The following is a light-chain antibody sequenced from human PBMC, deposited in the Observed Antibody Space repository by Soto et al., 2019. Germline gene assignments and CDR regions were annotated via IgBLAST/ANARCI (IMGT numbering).Light chain of an antibody. Sequence: IVLTRSPGTLSLSPGERATLSCRASQSFNSIYLAWYQQKPGQAPRLLIYGASSRATGIPDRFSGSGSGTDFTLTISRLEPEDFAVYYCHQYDSWTFGQGTKVDI. CDR1: QSFNSIY. CDR2: GAS. V-gene: IGKV3-20*01. J-gene: IGKJ1*01. CDR3: HQYDSWT.